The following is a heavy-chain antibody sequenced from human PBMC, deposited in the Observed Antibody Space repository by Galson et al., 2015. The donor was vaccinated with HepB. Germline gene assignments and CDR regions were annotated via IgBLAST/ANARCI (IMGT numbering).Heavy chain of an antibody. Sequence: ETLSLTCTVSGGSISSSSYYWGWIRQPPGKGLEWIGSIYYSGSTYYNPSLKSRVTISVDTSKNQFSLKLSSVTAADTAVYYCARWMYSSGCSIWFTHVSLWYFDLWGRGTLVTVSS. V-gene: IGHV4-39*07. D-gene: IGHD6-19*01. CDR1: GGSISSSSYY. J-gene: IGHJ2*01. CDR2: IYYSGST. CDR3: ARWMYSSGCSIWFTHVSLWYFDL.